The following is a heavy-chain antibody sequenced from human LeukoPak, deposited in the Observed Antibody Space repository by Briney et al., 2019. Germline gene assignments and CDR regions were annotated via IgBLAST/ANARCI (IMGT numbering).Heavy chain of an antibody. CDR1: GFTFDDYA. D-gene: IGHD1-26*01. CDR3: AKDIGVGATSDAFDI. CDR2: ISWDSGSI. Sequence: GRSLRLPCAASGFTFDDYAMHWVRQAPGKGLEWVPGISWDSGSIGYADSVKGRFTISRDNANNSLYLQMNSLRAEDTALYYCAKDIGVGATSDAFDIWGQGTMVTVSS. V-gene: IGHV3-9*01. J-gene: IGHJ3*02.